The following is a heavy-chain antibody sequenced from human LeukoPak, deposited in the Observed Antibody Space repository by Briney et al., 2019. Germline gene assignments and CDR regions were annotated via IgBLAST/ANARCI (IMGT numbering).Heavy chain of an antibody. CDR2: IYHSGST. Sequence: SQTLSLTCAVSGVSISSGGYSWSWIRQPPGKGLEWIGYIYHSGSTYYNPSLKSRVTISVDRSKNQFSLKLSSVTAADTAVYYCARGYDAFDIWGQGTMVTVSS. V-gene: IGHV4-30-2*01. CDR1: GVSISSGGYS. J-gene: IGHJ3*02. CDR3: ARGYDAFDI.